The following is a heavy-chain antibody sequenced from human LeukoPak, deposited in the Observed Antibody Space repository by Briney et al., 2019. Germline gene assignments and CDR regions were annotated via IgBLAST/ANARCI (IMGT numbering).Heavy chain of an antibody. CDR3: TTDPYYYDSSGYFLSQH. CDR2: IKSKTDGGTT. D-gene: IGHD3-22*01. CDR1: GFTFSNAW. V-gene: IGHV3-15*01. J-gene: IGHJ1*01. Sequence: GGSLRLSCAASGFTFSNAWMSWVRQAPGKGLEWVGRIKSKTDGGTTDYAAPVKGRFTISRDDSKSTLYLQMNSLKTEDTAVYYCTTDPYYYDSSGYFLSQHWGQGTLVTVSS.